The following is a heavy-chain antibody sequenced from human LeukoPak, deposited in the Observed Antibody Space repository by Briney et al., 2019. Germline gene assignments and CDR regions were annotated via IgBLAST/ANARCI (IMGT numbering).Heavy chain of an antibody. J-gene: IGHJ4*02. V-gene: IGHV3-23*01. CDR1: GFTFTTYA. CDR3: AKAHYIHFLDY. CDR2: ISGSGDST. D-gene: IGHD2/OR15-2a*01. Sequence: PGGSLRLSCAASGFTFTTYAMSWVRQAPGKGREGVSAISGSGDSTYYADSLQGRFTISRDNSKNTLYLQVNSLRAEDTAVYYCAKAHYIHFLDYWGQGTLVTVSS.